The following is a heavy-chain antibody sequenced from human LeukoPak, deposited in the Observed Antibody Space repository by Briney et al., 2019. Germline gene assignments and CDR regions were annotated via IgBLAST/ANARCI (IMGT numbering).Heavy chain of an antibody. CDR1: GYTFTSYY. D-gene: IGHD2-2*02. V-gene: IGHV1-46*01. CDR2: INPSGGGT. J-gene: IGHJ6*02. CDR3: ARDGVIVVVPAAIRGNYYYGMDV. Sequence: ASVKVSCKASGYTFTSYYMHWVRQAPGQGLEWMGIINPSGGGTSYAQKFQGRVTMTRDTSTSTVYMELSSLRSEDTAVYYCARDGVIVVVPAAIRGNYYYGMDVWGQGTTVTVSS.